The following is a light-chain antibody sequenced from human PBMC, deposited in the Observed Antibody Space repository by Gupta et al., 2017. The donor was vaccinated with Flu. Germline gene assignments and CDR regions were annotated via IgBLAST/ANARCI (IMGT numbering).Light chain of an antibody. CDR2: GAS. V-gene: IGKV3-20*01. CDR3: QQYGGSPWT. J-gene: IGKJ1*01. CDR1: QSVSSSY. Sequence: IVLTHSPGTLSLSPGERATLSCRASQSVSSSYLAWYQQKPGQAPRLLIYGASSRATGIPDRFSGSGSGTDFTLTISRLEPEDFAVYYCQQYGGSPWTFGQGTKVEIK.